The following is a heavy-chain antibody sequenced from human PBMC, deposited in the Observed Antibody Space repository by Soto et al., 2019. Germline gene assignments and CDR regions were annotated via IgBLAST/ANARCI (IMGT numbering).Heavy chain of an antibody. CDR1: GFTFSSYS. V-gene: IGHV3-21*01. D-gene: IGHD3-16*02. Sequence: GGSLRLSCAASGFTFSSYSMNWVRQAPGKGLEWVSSISSSSSYIYYADSVKGRFTISRDNAKNSLYLQMNSLRAEDTAVYYCARCRVTFGGVIVIPDFDYWGQGTLVTVSS. CDR3: ARCRVTFGGVIVIPDFDY. J-gene: IGHJ4*02. CDR2: ISSSSSYI.